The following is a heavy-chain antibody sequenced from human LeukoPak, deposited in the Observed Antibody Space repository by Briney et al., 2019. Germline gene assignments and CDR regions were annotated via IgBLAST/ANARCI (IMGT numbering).Heavy chain of an antibody. Sequence: SETLSLTCTVSGGSISSYYWSWIRQPAGKGLEWIGRIYISGSTNYNPSLKSRVTMSVDTSKNQFSLKLSSVTAADTAVYYCASVPAARARRGYYYYYYMDVWGKGTTVTVSS. CDR1: GGSISSYY. D-gene: IGHD2-2*01. J-gene: IGHJ6*03. CDR2: IYISGST. V-gene: IGHV4-4*07. CDR3: ASVPAARARRGYYYYYYMDV.